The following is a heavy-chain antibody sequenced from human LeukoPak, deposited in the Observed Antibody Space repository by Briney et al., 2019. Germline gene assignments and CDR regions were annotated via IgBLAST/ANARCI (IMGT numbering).Heavy chain of an antibody. CDR3: TRGAGWLIDY. V-gene: IGHV4-61*08. CDR1: GGSISSGGYY. CDR2: FHNSGTS. Sequence: SQTLSLTCTVSGGSISSGGYYWSWIRQPPGKGLEWIGYFHNSGTSTYNPSLKSRVTISADTSKNQFSLKLNSLTTADTAVYYCTRGAGWLIDYWGQGILVTVPS. J-gene: IGHJ4*02. D-gene: IGHD3-16*01.